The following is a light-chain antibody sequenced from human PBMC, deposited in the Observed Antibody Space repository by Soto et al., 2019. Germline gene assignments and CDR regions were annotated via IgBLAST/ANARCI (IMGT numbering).Light chain of an antibody. Sequence: VWRQSPGTLSLYREERATLSCRAIQSVSSSYLAWYQQKPGQAPRLLLYGASTRATGISTRFSGGGSGTEFTLTISGLQYEDSAVYYCQQYNRWPPITFGQGTRLEI. V-gene: IGKV3-15*01. CDR3: QQYNRWPPIT. J-gene: IGKJ5*01. CDR2: GAS. CDR1: QSVSSSY.